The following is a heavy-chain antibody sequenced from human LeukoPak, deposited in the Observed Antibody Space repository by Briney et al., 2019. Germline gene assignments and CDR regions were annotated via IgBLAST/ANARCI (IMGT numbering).Heavy chain of an antibody. D-gene: IGHD2-2*01. V-gene: IGHV4-59*01. Sequence: PSETLSLTCTVSGGSISSYYWSWIRQPPGKGLEWIGYIYYSGSTNYNPSLKSRVTISVDTSKNQFSLKLSSVTAADTAVYYCASWGPWCSSTSCYAFDIWGQGTMVTVSS. CDR2: IYYSGST. J-gene: IGHJ3*02. CDR3: ASWGPWCSSTSCYAFDI. CDR1: GGSISSYY.